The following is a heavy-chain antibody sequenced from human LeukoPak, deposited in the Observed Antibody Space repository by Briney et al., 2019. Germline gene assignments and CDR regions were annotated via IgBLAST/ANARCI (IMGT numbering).Heavy chain of an antibody. D-gene: IGHD3/OR15-3a*01. Sequence: PSETLSLTCSVSGGSLTNYYWSCIRQPPGKGLELIGYIYYSGTTWYNPSLESRLTLSVDTSKNQFFLKLSFVTAADTAVYYCAKFGHYSFDYWGQGTLVTVSS. V-gene: IGHV4-59*01. J-gene: IGHJ4*02. CDR3: AKFGHYSFDY. CDR2: IYYSGTT. CDR1: GGSLTNYY.